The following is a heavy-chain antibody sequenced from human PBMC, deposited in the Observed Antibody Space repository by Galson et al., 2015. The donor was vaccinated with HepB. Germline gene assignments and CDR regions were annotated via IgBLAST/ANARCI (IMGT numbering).Heavy chain of an antibody. CDR1: GFSFSSYE. Sequence: SLRLSCAASGFSFSSYEMNWVRQAPGKRLEWVSYISNGASTIHYADSVKGRFTISRDNAKNSLYLQMNSLRAEDTAVYYCASGGWQWLLAYWGQGTLVTVSS. CDR2: ISNGASTI. V-gene: IGHV3-48*03. CDR3: ASGGWQWLLAY. D-gene: IGHD6-19*01. J-gene: IGHJ4*02.